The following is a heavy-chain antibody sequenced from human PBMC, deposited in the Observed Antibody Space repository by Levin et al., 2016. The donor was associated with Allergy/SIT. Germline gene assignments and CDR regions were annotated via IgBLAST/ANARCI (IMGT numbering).Heavy chain of an antibody. J-gene: IGHJ3*02. V-gene: IGHV1-18*01. CDR3: ARERYGDYVSLGHAFDI. D-gene: IGHD4-17*01. CDR2: ISAYNGNT. Sequence: WVRQAPGQGLEWMGWISAYNGNTNYAQKLQGRVTMTTDTSTSTAYMELRSLRSDDTAVYYCARERYGDYVSLGHAFDIWGQGTMVTVSS.